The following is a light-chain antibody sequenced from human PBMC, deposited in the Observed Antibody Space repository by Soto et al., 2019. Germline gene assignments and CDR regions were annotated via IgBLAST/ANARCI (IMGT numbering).Light chain of an antibody. CDR1: SSNIGAGYD. J-gene: IGLJ1*01. CDR2: ANN. Sequence: QSVLTQPPSVSGAPGQRVTISCTGSSSNIGAGYDVHWYQQFPGTAPRLLIYANNNRPSGVPDRFSGSKSGITASLTISGLQADDEAEYFCISYKTDDTFLFGTGTKLTVL. V-gene: IGLV1-40*01. CDR3: ISYKTDDTFL.